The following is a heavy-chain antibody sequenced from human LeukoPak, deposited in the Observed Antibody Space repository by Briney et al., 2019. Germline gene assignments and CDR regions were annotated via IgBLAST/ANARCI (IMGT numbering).Heavy chain of an antibody. J-gene: IGHJ5*02. D-gene: IGHD2-15*01. V-gene: IGHV4-59*01. CDR2: MYYSGSP. Sequence: SETLSLTCTVSGASITTYYWSWIRQPPGKRLEWVAYMYYSGSPNYNPSLKGRLTMSVDTSENQFSLKLRSVTAADTAVYYCARVDGGYCSGGGCYANRFDPWGQGTLVTVSS. CDR1: GASITTYY. CDR3: ARVDGGYCSGGGCYANRFDP.